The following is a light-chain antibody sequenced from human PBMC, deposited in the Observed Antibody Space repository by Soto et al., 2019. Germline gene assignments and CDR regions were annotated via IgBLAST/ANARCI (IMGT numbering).Light chain of an antibody. CDR2: GAS. V-gene: IGKV3-20*01. CDR1: QSLSSRN. Sequence: ELVLTQSPGTLSLSPGERATLSCRASQSLSSRNLAWYQQKPGQAPRPLIYGASSRATDIPDRFSGSGSGTDFTLTISRLEPEDFAMYYCQQYGSSPGTFGQGTKVDIK. J-gene: IGKJ1*01. CDR3: QQYGSSPGT.